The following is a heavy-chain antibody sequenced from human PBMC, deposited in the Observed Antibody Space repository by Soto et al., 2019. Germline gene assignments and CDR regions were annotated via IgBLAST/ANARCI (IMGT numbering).Heavy chain of an antibody. J-gene: IGHJ4*02. CDR1: GYTFTSYY. V-gene: IGHV1-46*01. CDR2: INPSGGST. Sequence: GASVKVSCKASGYTFTSYYMHWVRQAPGQGLEWMGIINPSGGSTSYAQKFQGRVTMTRDTSTSTVYMELSSLRSEDTAVYYWARATTVLILVYWGQGTLVTVSS. D-gene: IGHD3-9*01. CDR3: ARATTVLILVY.